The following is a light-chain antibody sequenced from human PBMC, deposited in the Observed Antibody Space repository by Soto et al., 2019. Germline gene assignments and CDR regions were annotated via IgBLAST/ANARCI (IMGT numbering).Light chain of an antibody. CDR1: QSVSSN. CDR3: QQSNNWLTLT. V-gene: IGKV3-15*01. CDR2: GAS. Sequence: EIVMPQSPATLSVSPGERATLSCRASQSVSSNLAWYQQKPGQAPRLLIYGASTRATGIPARFSGSGSGTEFTLTISSLQSEDFAVYYCQQSNNWLTLTFGGGTKVEIK. J-gene: IGKJ4*01.